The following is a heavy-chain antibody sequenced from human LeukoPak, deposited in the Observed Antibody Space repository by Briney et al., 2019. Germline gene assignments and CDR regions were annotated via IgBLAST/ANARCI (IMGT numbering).Heavy chain of an antibody. V-gene: IGHV3-21*01. CDR1: GFIFSNFG. CDR2: ISTSVSYT. J-gene: IGHJ4*02. CDR3: AREGYSSSWYALSVDY. Sequence: PGGSLRLSCAASGFIFSNFGMNWVRQAPGKGLQWLSSISTSVSYTHYADSVNGRFTISRDNAKNSLYLQMNGLRAEDTAVYYCAREGYSSSWYALSVDYWGQGTLVTVSS. D-gene: IGHD6-13*01.